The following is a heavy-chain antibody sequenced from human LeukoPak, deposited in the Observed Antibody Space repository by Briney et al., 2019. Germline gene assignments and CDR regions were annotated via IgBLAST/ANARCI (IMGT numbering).Heavy chain of an antibody. J-gene: IGHJ4*02. CDR1: GVSFSTYY. Sequence: SETLSLTCDVSGVSFSTYYWSWIRQSPEKGLEWIWEVNRSGYTIYNPSLKGRVTISGDASKNQFSLKLRCVTAADTAVYYCARQLYGSDYWGQGTLVTVSS. CDR2: VNRSGYT. V-gene: IGHV4-34*01. CDR3: ARQLYGSDY. D-gene: IGHD4-17*01.